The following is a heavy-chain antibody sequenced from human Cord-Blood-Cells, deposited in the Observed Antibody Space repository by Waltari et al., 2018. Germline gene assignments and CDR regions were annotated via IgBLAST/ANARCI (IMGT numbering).Heavy chain of an antibody. J-gene: IGHJ4*02. D-gene: IGHD3-3*01. CDR3: ATVPRYYDFWSGYYNY. CDR2: FDPEDGET. CDR1: GYTLTEFT. Sequence: QVQLVQSGAEVKKPGASVKVSCKVSGYTLTEFTMHWVRQAPGKGLEWMGGFDPEDGETIYAQKFQGRVTMTEDTSTDTAYMELSSLRSEDTAVYYCATVPRYYDFWSGYYNYWGQGTLVTVSS. V-gene: IGHV1-24*01.